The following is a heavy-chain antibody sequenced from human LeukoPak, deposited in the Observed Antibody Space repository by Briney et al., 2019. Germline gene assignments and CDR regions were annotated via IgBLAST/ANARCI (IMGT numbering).Heavy chain of an antibody. D-gene: IGHD2-2*01. CDR3: SRDPPAVDANPYG. V-gene: IGHV3-66*01. Sequence: GGSLRLSCAASGVTVGNNYMNWVRQAPGKGLEWVSLIYSGGSTHYADSVKGRFTISRDNSKNTLYLQMNSLRVDDTAVYYCSRDPPAVDANPYGWGQGTLVTVSS. CDR2: IYSGGST. CDR1: GVTVGNNY. J-gene: IGHJ4*02.